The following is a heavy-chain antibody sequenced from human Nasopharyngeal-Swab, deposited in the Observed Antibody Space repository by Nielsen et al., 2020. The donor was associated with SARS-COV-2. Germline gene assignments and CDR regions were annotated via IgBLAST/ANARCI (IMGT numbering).Heavy chain of an antibody. CDR2: INPNSGGP. CDR3: ARGGPRADPAYYYGMDV. CDR1: GYTFTGYY. J-gene: IGHJ6*02. V-gene: IGHV1-2*02. Sequence: ASVKVSCKASGYTFTGYYMHWVRQAPGQGLEWMGWINPNSGGPNYAQKFQGRVTMTRDTSISTAYMELSRLRSDDTAVYYCARGGPRADPAYYYGMDVWGQGTTVTVSS. D-gene: IGHD3/OR15-3a*01.